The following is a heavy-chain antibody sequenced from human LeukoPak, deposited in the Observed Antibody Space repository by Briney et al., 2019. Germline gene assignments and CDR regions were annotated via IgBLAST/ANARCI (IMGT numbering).Heavy chain of an antibody. CDR3: AKTYHYGSGSYPYFDY. Sequence: GRSLRLSCAASGFTFSSYAMHWVRQAPGEGLEWVAVISYDGSNKYYADSVKGRFTISRDNSKNTLYLQMNSLRAEDTAVYYCAKTYHYGSGSYPYFDYWGQGTLVTVSS. CDR2: ISYDGSNK. J-gene: IGHJ4*02. V-gene: IGHV3-30*04. CDR1: GFTFSSYA. D-gene: IGHD3-10*01.